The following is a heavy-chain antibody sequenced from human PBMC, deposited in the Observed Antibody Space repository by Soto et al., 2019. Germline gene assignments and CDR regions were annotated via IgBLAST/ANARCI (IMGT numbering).Heavy chain of an antibody. D-gene: IGHD3-22*01. CDR1: GGSVSSRGYY. CDR2: IYYTGST. CDR3: ARDRYYYDSSGHHPI. V-gene: IGHV4-31*11. Sequence: SETLSLTCAVSGGSVSSRGYYWTWIRQHPGKGLEWVACIYYTGSTYYNPSLKSRVTISVDPSKNQFSLNLSSVTAADTAVYYCARDRYYYDSSGHHPIWGQGTLVTVSS. J-gene: IGHJ4*02.